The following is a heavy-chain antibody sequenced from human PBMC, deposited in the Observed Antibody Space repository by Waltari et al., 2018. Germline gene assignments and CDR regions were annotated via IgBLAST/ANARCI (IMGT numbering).Heavy chain of an antibody. CDR1: GFTFSGCW. CDR3: AREFGSRDY. J-gene: IGHJ4*02. V-gene: IGHV3-7*01. Sequence: EVQLVESGGGLVPPGGSLRLSCAASGFTFSGCWMGWVRQAPGKGLEWVANIKQDGSEKYYVDSVKGRFTISRDNAKNSLYLQMNSLRAEDTAVYYCAREFGSRDYWGQGTLVTVSS. CDR2: IKQDGSEK. D-gene: IGHD3-16*01.